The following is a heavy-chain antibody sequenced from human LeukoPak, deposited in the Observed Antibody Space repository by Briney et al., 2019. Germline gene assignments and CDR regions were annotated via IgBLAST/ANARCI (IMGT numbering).Heavy chain of an antibody. CDR2: INPSGGST. J-gene: IGHJ3*02. CDR1: GYTFTSYY. Sequence: ASVKVSCKASGYTFTSYYMHWVRQAPGQGLEWMGIINPSGGSTSYAQKFQGRVTITADKSTSTAYMELSSLRSEDTAVYYCARARVTGFDAFDIWGQGTMVTVSS. V-gene: IGHV1-46*01. D-gene: IGHD7-27*01. CDR3: ARARVTGFDAFDI.